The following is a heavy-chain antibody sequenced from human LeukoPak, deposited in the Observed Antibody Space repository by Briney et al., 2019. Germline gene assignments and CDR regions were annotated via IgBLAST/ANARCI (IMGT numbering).Heavy chain of an antibody. CDR2: ISTHGDST. D-gene: IGHD3-16*02. J-gene: IGHJ4*02. CDR3: ARGADFVWGSYRPYFDY. V-gene: IGHV3-64D*06. Sequence: GGSLRLSCSASGFTFTTYAMHWVRQAPGKGLEYVSAISTHGDSTYYLDSVKGRFTVSRDNSKNTLYLQMSSLRPDDTAVYYCARGADFVWGSYRPYFDYWGQGTLVTVSS. CDR1: GFTFTTYA.